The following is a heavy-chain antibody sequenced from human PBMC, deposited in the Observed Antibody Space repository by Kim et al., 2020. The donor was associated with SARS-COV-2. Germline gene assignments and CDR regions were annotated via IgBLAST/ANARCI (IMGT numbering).Heavy chain of an antibody. CDR1: GFTFSSYG. D-gene: IGHD6-13*01. J-gene: IGHJ4*02. Sequence: GGSLRLSCAASGFTFSSYGMHWVRQAPGKGLEWVAVISYDGSNKYYADSVKGRFTISRDNSKNTLYLQMNSLRAEDTAVYYCAREEPHRSAAVNYWGQGTLVTVSS. CDR3: AREEPHRSAAVNY. V-gene: IGHV3-33*05. CDR2: ISYDGSNK.